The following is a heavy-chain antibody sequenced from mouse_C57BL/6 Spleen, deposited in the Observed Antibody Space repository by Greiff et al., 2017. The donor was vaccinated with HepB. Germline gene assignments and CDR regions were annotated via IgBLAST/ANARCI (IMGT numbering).Heavy chain of an antibody. V-gene: IGHV1-64*01. J-gene: IGHJ4*01. CDR3: ARDLYYYGSSCAMDY. Sequence: VQLQQPGAELVKPGASVKLSCKASGYTFTSYWMHWVKQRPGQGLEWIGMIHPNSGSTNYNEKFKSKATLTVDKSSSTAYMQLSSLTSEDSAVYYCARDLYYYGSSCAMDYWGQGTSVTVSS. D-gene: IGHD1-1*01. CDR1: GYTFTSYW. CDR2: IHPNSGST.